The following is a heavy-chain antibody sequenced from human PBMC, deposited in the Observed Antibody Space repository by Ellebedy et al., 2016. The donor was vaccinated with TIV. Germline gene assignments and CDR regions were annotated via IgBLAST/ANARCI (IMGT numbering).Heavy chain of an antibody. J-gene: IGHJ4*02. CDR2: IKKDGSEK. CDR1: GFTFSINL. Sequence: GGSLRLSCAASGFTFSINLMSWVRQAPGKGLEWLANIKKDGSEKYYVDSVKGRFTISRDNAKNSLYLQMNSLRADDTAVYYCARVDGYSYGYGRRTYYFDHWGQGTPVTVAS. D-gene: IGHD5-18*01. V-gene: IGHV3-7*01. CDR3: ARVDGYSYGYGRRTYYFDH.